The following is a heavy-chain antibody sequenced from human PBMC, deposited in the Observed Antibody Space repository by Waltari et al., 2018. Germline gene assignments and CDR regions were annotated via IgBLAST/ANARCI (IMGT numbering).Heavy chain of an antibody. CDR3: ALDLGGYAGS. Sequence: EVQLVESGGGLVQPGGSLRLSCAASGFPLENFCMHWVRQVPGKGLVWVSRIDNYGSITTYADSVEGRFTISRDNAKNTLYLQMNSLTVADTALYYCALDLGGYAGSWGQGTMVTVSS. V-gene: IGHV3-74*01. CDR1: GFPLENFC. D-gene: IGHD2-2*01. CDR2: IDNYGSIT. J-gene: IGHJ4*02.